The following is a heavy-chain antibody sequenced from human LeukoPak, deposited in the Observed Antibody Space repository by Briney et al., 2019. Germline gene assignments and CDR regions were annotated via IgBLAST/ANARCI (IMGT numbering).Heavy chain of an antibody. V-gene: IGHV1-46*01. CDR2: INPSGGST. CDR3: ARDGDCGGDCYDFDY. CDR1: GYTFTSYY. Sequence: ASVKVSCKASGYTFTSYYMHWVRPAPGQGLEWMGIINPSGGSTSYAQKFQGRVTMTRDTSTSTVYMELSSLRSEDTAVYYCARDGDCGGDCYDFDYWGQGTPVTVSS. D-gene: IGHD2-21*02. J-gene: IGHJ4*02.